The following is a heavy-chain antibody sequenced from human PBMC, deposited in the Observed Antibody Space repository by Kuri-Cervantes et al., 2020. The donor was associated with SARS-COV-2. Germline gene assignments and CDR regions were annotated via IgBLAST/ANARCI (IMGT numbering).Heavy chain of an antibody. J-gene: IGHJ4*02. D-gene: IGHD3-3*01. Sequence: LTCAASGFTFSSYWMSWVRQAPGKGLEWVANIKQDGSEKYYVDSVKGRFTISRDNAKNSLYLQMNSLRAEDTAVYYCARDLAAPDYDFWSGSVGYWGQGTLVTVSS. V-gene: IGHV3-7*01. CDR1: GFTFSSYW. CDR3: ARDLAAPDYDFWSGSVGY. CDR2: IKQDGSEK.